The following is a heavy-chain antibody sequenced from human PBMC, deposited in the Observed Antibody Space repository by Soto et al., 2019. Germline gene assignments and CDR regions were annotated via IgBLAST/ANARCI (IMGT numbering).Heavy chain of an antibody. Sequence: GGSLRLSCAASGFTFENYAMHWVRQVPGKGLEWVSGISWESGIIGYADLVKGRFTISRDNAKNFLYLQMDSLRAEDTALYYCAKDNTGWSGSPIDYWGQGTLVTVSS. CDR1: GFTFENYA. CDR3: AKDNTGWSGSPIDY. J-gene: IGHJ4*02. D-gene: IGHD6-19*01. V-gene: IGHV3-9*01. CDR2: ISWESGII.